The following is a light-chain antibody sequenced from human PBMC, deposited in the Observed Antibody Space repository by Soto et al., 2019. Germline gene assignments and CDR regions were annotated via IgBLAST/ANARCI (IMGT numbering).Light chain of an antibody. J-gene: IGKJ1*01. CDR3: QQYGSSGT. Sequence: EIGLTQSPCTLSLSTGERATLSCRASQSISANHLAWYQQKPGQAPRLLIYGVSIRATGIPDRFSGSGSGTDFTLTISRLEPEDCAVYYCQQYGSSGTFGQGTKVDI. V-gene: IGKV3-20*01. CDR1: QSISANH. CDR2: GVS.